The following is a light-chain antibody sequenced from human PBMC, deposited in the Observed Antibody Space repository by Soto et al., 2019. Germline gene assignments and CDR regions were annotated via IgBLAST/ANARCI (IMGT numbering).Light chain of an antibody. J-gene: IGLJ2*01. CDR2: ADN. CDR1: NSNIGTNT. CDR3: AAWDDSLRGVV. V-gene: IGLV1-44*01. Sequence: QAVVTQPPSVSGTPGQRVTISCSGSNSNIGTNTVNWYQQLPGAAPKVLMYADNQRPSRVPDRFSGSKSGTSASLAISGLLSEDEADYYCAAWDDSLRGVVFGGGTKLTVL.